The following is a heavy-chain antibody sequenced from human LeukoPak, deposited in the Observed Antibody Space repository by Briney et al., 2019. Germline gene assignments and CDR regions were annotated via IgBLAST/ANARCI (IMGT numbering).Heavy chain of an antibody. CDR3: ARNFDMKGFDP. J-gene: IGHJ5*02. CDR1: GYTFTGYF. Sequence: ASVKVSCKASGYTFTGYFMNWVRQAPGQGLEWMGWINSDSGFTKYAQKFQGRVTMTRDTSITTVYMDLTRLTSDDTAVYYCARNFDMKGFDPWGQGTLVTVSS. V-gene: IGHV1-2*02. CDR2: INSDSGFT. D-gene: IGHD3-9*01.